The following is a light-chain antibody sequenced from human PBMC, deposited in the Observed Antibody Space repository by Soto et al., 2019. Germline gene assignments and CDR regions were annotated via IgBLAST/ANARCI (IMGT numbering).Light chain of an antibody. CDR3: SAYTRSSTYV. CDR1: SSDVGSYNR. Sequence: QSVLTQPPSVSGSPGQSVTISCTGTSSDVGSYNRVSWYQQPPGTAPKLIIYEVNNRPSGVPGRFSGSTSGSTASLTISGLQAEDEADYYCSAYTRSSTYVFGTWTKLTVL. CDR2: EVN. J-gene: IGLJ1*01. V-gene: IGLV2-18*02.